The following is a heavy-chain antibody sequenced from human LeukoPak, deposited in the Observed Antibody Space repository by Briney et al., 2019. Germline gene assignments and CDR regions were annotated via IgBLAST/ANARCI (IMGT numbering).Heavy chain of an antibody. CDR2: IKPDGSEK. D-gene: IGHD6-25*01. Sequence: GGSLRLSCAASGLTFSNYWMSWVRQAPGKGLEWVANIKPDGSEKNYVDSVKGRFTISRDNAKRSLYLQMNSLRVEDTAVYYCARDPSAGSESWGQGTLVTVSS. J-gene: IGHJ4*02. V-gene: IGHV3-7*01. CDR1: GLTFSNYW. CDR3: ARDPSAGSES.